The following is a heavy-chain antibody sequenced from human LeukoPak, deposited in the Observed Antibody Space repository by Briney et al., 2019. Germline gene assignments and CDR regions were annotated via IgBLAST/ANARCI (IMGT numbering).Heavy chain of an antibody. CDR1: GFIFSNYA. CDR2: ISSSSSTI. V-gene: IGHV3-48*01. D-gene: IGHD6-19*01. Sequence: PGGSLRLSCAASGFIFSNYAIHWVRQAPGKGLEWVSYISSSSSTIYYADSVKGRFTISRDNAKNSLFLQMNSLRAEDTAVYYCALGGSGWPYYFDYWGQGTLVTVSS. CDR3: ALGGSGWPYYFDY. J-gene: IGHJ4*02.